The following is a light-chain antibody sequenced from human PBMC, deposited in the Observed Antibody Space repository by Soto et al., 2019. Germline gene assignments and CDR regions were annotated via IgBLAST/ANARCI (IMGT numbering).Light chain of an antibody. J-gene: IGLJ1*01. CDR1: SSIVGGNS. Sequence: QSVVTQRRSVSAAPGQKVTTSCSASSSIVGGNSVSWYQRLPGTAPKLLMYDDDKRPSGIPDLFAGSESGTSATLGITGFQTGDEADYYCGSWDSSLSAYVFGTGTKVTVL. CDR3: GSWDSSLSAYV. CDR2: DDD. V-gene: IGLV1-51*01.